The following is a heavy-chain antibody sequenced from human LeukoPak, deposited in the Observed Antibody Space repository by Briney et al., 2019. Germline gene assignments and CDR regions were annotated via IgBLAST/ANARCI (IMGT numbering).Heavy chain of an antibody. CDR1: GGSISTNSYY. D-gene: IGHD1-26*01. CDR2: IYYDGTA. V-gene: IGHV4-39*01. Sequence: SETLFLTCTASGGSISTNSYYWAWVRQPPGKGLEWIVSIYYDGTAYYSPSLKSRVTTSIDTSKNQFSLKLSAVTAADTAIYYCARHFRREVLIGSAFDIWGQGTMVTVSS. CDR3: ARHFRREVLIGSAFDI. J-gene: IGHJ3*02.